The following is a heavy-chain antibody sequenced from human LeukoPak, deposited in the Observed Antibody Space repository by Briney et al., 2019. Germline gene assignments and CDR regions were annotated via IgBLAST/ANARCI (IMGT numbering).Heavy chain of an antibody. CDR3: VKDPVTMLRGVLSDYYHGMHV. Sequence: PGGSLRLSCAASGFTFYDYAMHWVRQVPGKGLEWVSLMTRDGGTRHYADSVKGRFTISKDSSKETLYLQMNSLRPEDSGIYYCVKDPVTMLRGVLSDYYHGMHVWGQGTTVTVSS. D-gene: IGHD3-10*01. J-gene: IGHJ6*02. V-gene: IGHV3-43*02. CDR2: MTRDGGTR. CDR1: GFTFYDYA.